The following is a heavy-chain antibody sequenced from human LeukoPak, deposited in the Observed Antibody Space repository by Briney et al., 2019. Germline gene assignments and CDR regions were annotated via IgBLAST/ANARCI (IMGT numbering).Heavy chain of an antibody. Sequence: SETLSLTCAVYGGSFSGYYWSWIRQPPGKGLEWIGEINHSGSTNYNPSLKSRVTISVDTSKNQFSPKLSSVTAADTAVYYCARRVVPSAPWFDPWGQGTLVTVSS. CDR3: ARRVVPSAPWFDP. J-gene: IGHJ5*02. V-gene: IGHV4-34*01. CDR1: GGSFSGYY. CDR2: INHSGST. D-gene: IGHD2-2*01.